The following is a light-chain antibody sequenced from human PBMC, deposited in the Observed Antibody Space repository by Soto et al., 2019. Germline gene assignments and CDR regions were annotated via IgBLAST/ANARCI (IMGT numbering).Light chain of an antibody. Sequence: QSVLTQPASVSGSPGQSITISCTGTSSVVGSYKYVSWYQQHPGKAPKLMIYDVSNRPSGVSNRFSGSKSGNTASLTISGLRVVNEADYYSNPYTTSTTLVSGTRTKFTVL. J-gene: IGLJ1*01. CDR3: NPYTTSTTLV. CDR1: SSVVGSYKY. CDR2: DVS. V-gene: IGLV2-14*03.